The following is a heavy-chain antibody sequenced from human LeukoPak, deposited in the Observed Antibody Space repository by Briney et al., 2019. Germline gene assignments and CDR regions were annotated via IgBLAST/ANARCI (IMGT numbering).Heavy chain of an antibody. D-gene: IGHD6-6*01. V-gene: IGHV4-34*01. CDR2: INHSGST. CDR3: ARRIAARRGDFDY. J-gene: IGHJ4*02. Sequence: PSETLSLTCAVYGGSFSGYYWSWIRQPPGKGLEWIGEINHSGSTNYNPSLKSRVTISVDTSKNQFSLKLSSVTAADTAVYYCARRIAARRGDFDYWGQGTLVTVSS. CDR1: GGSFSGYY.